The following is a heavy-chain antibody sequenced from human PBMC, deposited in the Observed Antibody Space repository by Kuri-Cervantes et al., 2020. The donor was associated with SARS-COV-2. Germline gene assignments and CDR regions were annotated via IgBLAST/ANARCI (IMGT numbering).Heavy chain of an antibody. CDR2: IYYSGST. D-gene: IGHD2-2*01. Sequence: SDILSLTCTVSGGSISSYYWSWIRQPPGKGLEWIGYIYYSGSTNYNPSLKSRVTISVDTSKNQFSLKLSSVTAADTAVYYCARELTVPAPRFDPWGQGILVTVSS. CDR1: GGSISSYY. CDR3: ARELTVPAPRFDP. J-gene: IGHJ5*01. V-gene: IGHV4-59*01.